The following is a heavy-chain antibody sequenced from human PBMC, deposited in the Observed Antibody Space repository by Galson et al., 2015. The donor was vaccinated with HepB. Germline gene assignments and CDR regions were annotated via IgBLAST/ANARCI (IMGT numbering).Heavy chain of an antibody. J-gene: IGHJ5*01. D-gene: IGHD1-26*01. CDR2: ISAYNGNT. CDR3: ARDQWALKIDPKISRNWFDY. CDR1: GYTFTSYG. Sequence: SVKVSCKASGYTFTSYGISWVRQAPGQGLEWMGWISAYNGNTNYAQKLQGRVTMTTDTSTSTAYMELRSLRSDDTAVYYCARDQWALKIDPKISRNWFDYWGQGTLVTVSP. V-gene: IGHV1-18*04.